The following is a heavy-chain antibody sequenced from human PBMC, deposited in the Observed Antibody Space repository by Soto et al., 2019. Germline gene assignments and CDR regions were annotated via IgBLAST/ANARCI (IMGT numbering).Heavy chain of an antibody. CDR3: ARRCYWAGFDY. Sequence: EVQLVESGGGLVQPGGSLRLSCAASGFTFSSYWMHWVRQAPGKGLVWVSRINSDGSSTSYADSVKGRFTSARDNAKNALDLPMSSLRGEDTAVYYCARRCYWAGFDYLGQGTQVTVSS. V-gene: IGHV3-74*01. CDR1: GFTFSSYW. CDR2: INSDGSST. D-gene: IGHD2-21*01. J-gene: IGHJ4*02.